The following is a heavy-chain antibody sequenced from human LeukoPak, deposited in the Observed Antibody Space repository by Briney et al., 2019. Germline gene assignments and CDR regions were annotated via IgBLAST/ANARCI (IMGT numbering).Heavy chain of an antibody. J-gene: IGHJ5*02. D-gene: IGHD6-6*01. CDR2: IYYSGST. Sequence: PSETLSLTCTVSGGSISSYYWSWIRQPPGKGLEGIGSIYYSGSTYYNPSLKRRVTISVDTSKNQFSLKLSSVTAADPAVYYCARDRGAGSSYYCFDPWGQGTLVTVSS. CDR1: GGSISSYY. CDR3: ARDRGAGSSYYCFDP. V-gene: IGHV4-59*05.